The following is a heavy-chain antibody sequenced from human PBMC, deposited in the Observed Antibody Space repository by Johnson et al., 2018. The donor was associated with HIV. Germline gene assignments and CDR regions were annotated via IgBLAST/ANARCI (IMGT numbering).Heavy chain of an antibody. CDR2: ISGTGDNT. V-gene: IGHV3-23*04. CDR3: AKGISGYSDAFDI. Sequence: EVQLVESGGGVVQPGGSLRLSCAASGFTFSSYAMHWVRQAPGKGLEWVAGISGTGDNTYYADSVKGRFTISRENSKNTVYLQLNSLRVEDTAVYYCAKGISGYSDAFDIWGQVTMVTVSS. D-gene: IGHD3-10*01. CDR1: GFTFSSYA. J-gene: IGHJ3*02.